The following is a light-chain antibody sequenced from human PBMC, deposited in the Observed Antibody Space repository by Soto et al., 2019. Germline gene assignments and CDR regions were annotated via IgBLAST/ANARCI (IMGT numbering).Light chain of an antibody. CDR3: QQYGSSPPFT. CDR1: QSVSRSC. J-gene: IGKJ3*01. V-gene: IGKV3-20*01. Sequence: ESVLMQSPGTVSLSPGERDTLSCRASQSVSRSCLAWYQQKPGQAPRLLIYRASTRATGIPDRFSGSGSGTDFTLTISRLEPEDFAVYYCQQYGSSPPFTFGPGTKVDIK. CDR2: RAS.